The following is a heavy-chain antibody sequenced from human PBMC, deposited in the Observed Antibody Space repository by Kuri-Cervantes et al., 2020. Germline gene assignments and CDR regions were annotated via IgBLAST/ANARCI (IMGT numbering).Heavy chain of an antibody. CDR2: MNPNTGNT. Sequence: ASVKVSCKASGYTFTTYDINWVRQATGQGLEWMGWMNPNTGNTGYAQKFQGRVTMTRDTSTSTVYMELSSLRSEDTAVYYCARDLEYGDYLDYWGQGTLVTVSS. CDR1: GYTFTTYD. CDR3: ARDLEYGDYLDY. V-gene: IGHV1-8*02. D-gene: IGHD4-17*01. J-gene: IGHJ4*02.